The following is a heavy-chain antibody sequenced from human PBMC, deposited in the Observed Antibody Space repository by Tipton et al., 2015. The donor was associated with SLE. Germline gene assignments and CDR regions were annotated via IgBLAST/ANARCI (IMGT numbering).Heavy chain of an antibody. V-gene: IGHV1-69*01. D-gene: IGHD2/OR15-2a*01. J-gene: IGHJ4*02. Sequence: QLVQSGPEVKKPESSVKVSCMASGGTLSSYVFNWVRQAPGQGLEWMGGFIPVFAAATYAQRFRGRVTITADESTSTAYMELSSLRAEDTAVYYCANEPYTGPYFPGRFLDYWGQGTLVTVSS. CDR2: FIPVFAAA. CDR1: GGTLSSYV. CDR3: ANEPYTGPYFPGRFLDY.